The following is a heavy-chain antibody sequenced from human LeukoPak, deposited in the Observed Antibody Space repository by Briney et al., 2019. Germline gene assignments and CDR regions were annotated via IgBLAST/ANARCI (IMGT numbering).Heavy chain of an antibody. CDR3: ARGGEGCSSTSCYPAGGAFYI. V-gene: IGHV1-69*05. J-gene: IGHJ3*02. D-gene: IGHD2-2*01. Sequence: GASVKVSCKASGGTFSSYAISWVRQAPGQGLEGMGGIIPIFGTANYAQKFQGRVTITTNESTSTAYMELSSLRSEDTAVYYCARGGEGCSSTSCYPAGGAFYIWGQGTMVTVSS. CDR1: GGTFSSYA. CDR2: IIPIFGTA.